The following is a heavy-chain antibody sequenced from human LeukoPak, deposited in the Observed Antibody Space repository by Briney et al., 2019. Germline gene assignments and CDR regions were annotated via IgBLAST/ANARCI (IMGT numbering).Heavy chain of an antibody. V-gene: IGHV3-7*01. Sequence: GGSLRLSCEASGFSFGTHWMSWVRQAPGKGLEWVANIKEDGSDKNYVDSVRGRFTISRDNAKNSLYLQMNSLRVEDTAVYYCARDVWRAINYWGQGTLVTVS. CDR2: IKEDGSDK. CDR3: ARDVWRAINY. J-gene: IGHJ4*02. D-gene: IGHD5-24*01. CDR1: GFSFGTHW.